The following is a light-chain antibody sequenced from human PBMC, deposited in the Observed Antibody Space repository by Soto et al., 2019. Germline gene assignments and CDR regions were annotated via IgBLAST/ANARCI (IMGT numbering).Light chain of an antibody. CDR2: DAS. CDR1: QSVSSW. J-gene: IGKJ1*01. Sequence: DIQMPLSPYTLSASVSDRVSLNGRASQSVSSWLAWYQQKPGKAPKLLIYDASSLESGVPSRFSGSGSGTEFTLTISSLQPDDFATYYCQQYNRYSGTFGQGTKVDIK. CDR3: QQYNRYSGT. V-gene: IGKV1-5*01.